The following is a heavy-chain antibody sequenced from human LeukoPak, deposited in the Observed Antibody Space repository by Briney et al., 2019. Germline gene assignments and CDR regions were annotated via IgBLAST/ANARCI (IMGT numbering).Heavy chain of an antibody. Sequence: PGGSLRLSCAASGFTFSSYGMHWVRQAPGKGPEWVAVISYDGSNKYYADSVKGRFTISRDNSKNTLYLQMNSLRAEDTAVYYCAKDSSSDAFDIWGQGTMVTVSS. CDR2: ISYDGSNK. V-gene: IGHV3-30*18. D-gene: IGHD2-2*01. CDR3: AKDSSSDAFDI. CDR1: GFTFSSYG. J-gene: IGHJ3*02.